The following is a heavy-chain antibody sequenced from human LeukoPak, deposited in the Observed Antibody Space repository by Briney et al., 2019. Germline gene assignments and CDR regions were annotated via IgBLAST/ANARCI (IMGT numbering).Heavy chain of an antibody. CDR3: AKATTSAGWDWFDP. V-gene: IGHV3-43*02. CDR1: GFTFHDYA. J-gene: IGHJ5*02. CDR2: ISGDGGST. Sequence: AGGSLRLSCAASGFTFHDYAIHCVRQVPGKGLEWVSLISGDGGSTYYAGSVKGRFTISRDNSKNSLYLQMNSLRTEDTALYYCAKATTSAGWDWFDPWGQGTLVTVSS. D-gene: IGHD1-1*01.